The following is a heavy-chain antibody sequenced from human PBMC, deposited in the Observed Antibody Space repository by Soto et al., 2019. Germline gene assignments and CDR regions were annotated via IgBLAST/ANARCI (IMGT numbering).Heavy chain of an antibody. J-gene: IGHJ5*02. V-gene: IGHV1-69*13. Sequence: ASVKVSCKASGGTFSSYAISWVRQAPGQGLEWMGGIIPIFGTANYAQKFQGRVTITADESTSTAYMELSSLRSEDTAVYYCARAKGDSSGYLGLGPDPWGQGTLVTVSS. CDR1: GGTFSSYA. CDR2: IIPIFGTA. D-gene: IGHD3-22*01. CDR3: ARAKGDSSGYLGLGPDP.